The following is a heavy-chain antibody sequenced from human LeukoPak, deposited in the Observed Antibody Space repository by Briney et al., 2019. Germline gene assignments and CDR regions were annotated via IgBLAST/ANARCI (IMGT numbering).Heavy chain of an antibody. V-gene: IGHV4-59*01. J-gene: IGHJ6*02. D-gene: IGHD3-9*01. Sequence: SETLSLTCTVSGGSISSYYWSWIWQPPGKGLEWVGYIYYSGSTNYNPSLKSGVAISVDTSKNQFSLKLSSVTAADTAVYYCAGGELRYFDWLLYYYYGMDVWGQGTTVTVSS. CDR1: GGSISSYY. CDR3: AGGELRYFDWLLYYYYGMDV. CDR2: IYYSGST.